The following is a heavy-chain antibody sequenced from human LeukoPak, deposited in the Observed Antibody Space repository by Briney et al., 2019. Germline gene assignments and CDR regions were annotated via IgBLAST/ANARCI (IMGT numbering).Heavy chain of an antibody. CDR1: GFTFSSNY. CDR2: IYSGGST. CDR3: ARVSGYSYGHEDY. J-gene: IGHJ4*02. D-gene: IGHD5-18*01. Sequence: PGGSLRLSCAASGFTFSSNYMSWVRQAPGKGLEWVSVIYSGGSTYYSDSVKGRFTISRDNSKTTLYLQMNSLRAEDTAVYYCARVSGYSYGHEDYWGQGTLVTVSS. V-gene: IGHV3-53*01.